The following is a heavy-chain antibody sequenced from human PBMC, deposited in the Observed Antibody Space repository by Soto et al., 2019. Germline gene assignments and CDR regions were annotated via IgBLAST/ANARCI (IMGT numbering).Heavy chain of an antibody. J-gene: IGHJ6*02. V-gene: IGHV1-69*01. CDR3: ARGLDGDDTWYYYGMDV. CDR1: GGTFSSYA. D-gene: IGHD4-17*01. Sequence: QVQLVQSGAEVKKPGSSVKVSCKASGGTFSSYAISWVRQAPGQGLEWMGGIIPIFGTANYAQKFQGRVTITADESTSTAYMELSSLRSEDTAVYYCARGLDGDDTWYYYGMDVWGQGTTVTGSS. CDR2: IIPIFGTA.